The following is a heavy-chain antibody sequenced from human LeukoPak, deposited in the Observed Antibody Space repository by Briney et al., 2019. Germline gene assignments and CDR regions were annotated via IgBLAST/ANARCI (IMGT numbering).Heavy chain of an antibody. J-gene: IGHJ4*02. Sequence: SETPSLTCTVSGGSISSYYWSWIRQPPGKGLEWIGYIYYSGSTNYNPSLKSRVTISVDTSKNQFSLKLSSVTAADTAVYYCARPRYGSGNPFDYWGQGTLVTVSS. V-gene: IGHV4-59*01. D-gene: IGHD3-10*01. CDR1: GGSISSYY. CDR3: ARPRYGSGNPFDY. CDR2: IYYSGST.